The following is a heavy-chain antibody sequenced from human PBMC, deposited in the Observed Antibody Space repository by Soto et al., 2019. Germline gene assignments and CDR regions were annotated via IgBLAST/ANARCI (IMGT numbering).Heavy chain of an antibody. D-gene: IGHD2-2*01. Sequence: GGSLRLSCAASGFTFSSYGMHWVRQAPGKGLEWVAVISYDGSNKYYADSVKGRFTISRDNSKNTLYLQMNSLRAEDTAVYYCANLGYCSSTSCAGGHNWFDPWGQGTLVTVSS. CDR2: ISYDGSNK. J-gene: IGHJ5*02. CDR1: GFTFSSYG. V-gene: IGHV3-30*18. CDR3: ANLGYCSSTSCAGGHNWFDP.